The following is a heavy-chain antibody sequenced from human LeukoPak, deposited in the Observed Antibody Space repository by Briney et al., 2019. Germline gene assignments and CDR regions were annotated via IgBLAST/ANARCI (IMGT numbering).Heavy chain of an antibody. CDR1: GGSISSSNW. CDR3: AREGGYSYGYGYYYYMDV. D-gene: IGHD5-18*01. Sequence: SETLSLTCAVSGGSISSSNWWSWVRQPPGKGLEWIGEIYHSGSTNYNPSLKSRVTISVDKSKNQFSLKLSSVTAADTAVYYCAREGGYSYGYGYYYYMDVWGKGTTVTVSS. V-gene: IGHV4-4*02. J-gene: IGHJ6*03. CDR2: IYHSGST.